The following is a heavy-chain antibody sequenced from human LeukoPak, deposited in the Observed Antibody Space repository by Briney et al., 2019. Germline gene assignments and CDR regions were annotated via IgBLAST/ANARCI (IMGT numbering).Heavy chain of an antibody. J-gene: IGHJ4*02. CDR3: AKVRKATENDY. CDR1: GFTVSSNY. D-gene: IGHD5-12*01. CDR2: IYSGGST. Sequence: QPGGSLRLSWAASGFTVSSNYMTWVRQPPGKGLEWVSLIYSGGSTYYADSVKGRFTISRDNSKNTLYLQMNSLRAEDTAVYYCAKVRKATENDYWGQGNLVTVSS. V-gene: IGHV3-53*01.